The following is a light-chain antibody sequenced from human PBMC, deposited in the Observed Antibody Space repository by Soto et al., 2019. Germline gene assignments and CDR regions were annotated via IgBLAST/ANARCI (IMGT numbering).Light chain of an antibody. Sequence: QSVLKQPPSVSGAPGQRVTISCTGSSSSVGAGYDVHWYQHLPGTAPKLLIFSNTNRPSGVPDRFSGSKSGTSVSLAIAGLQAEDEGDYYCQSYDNILSAVVFGGGTKVTVL. CDR1: SSSVGAGYD. CDR2: SNT. CDR3: QSYDNILSAVV. J-gene: IGLJ2*01. V-gene: IGLV1-40*01.